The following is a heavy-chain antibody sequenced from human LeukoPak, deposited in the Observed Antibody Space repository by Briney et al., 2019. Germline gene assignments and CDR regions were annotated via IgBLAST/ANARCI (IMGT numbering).Heavy chain of an antibody. D-gene: IGHD6-13*01. CDR2: LSGSGGNT. CDR1: GFIFSSYA. V-gene: IGHV3-23*01. Sequence: GGSLRLSCAASGFIFSSYAMSWVRQAPGKGLEWVSALSGSGGNTYYADSVKGRFTISRDNSKNTLFLEMNSLRVEDTAVYYCAKAGYTSSWPLDYWGQGTQVTVSS. CDR3: AKAGYTSSWPLDY. J-gene: IGHJ4*02.